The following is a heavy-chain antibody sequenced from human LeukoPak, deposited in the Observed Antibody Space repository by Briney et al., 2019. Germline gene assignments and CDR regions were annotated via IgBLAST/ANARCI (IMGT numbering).Heavy chain of an antibody. J-gene: IGHJ3*01. Sequence: GGSLRLSCAASGFTFSSYAMSWVRQAPGKGLEWVSAISATGGSTYYADSVKGRFIISRDNSKNTLYLQINSLRVEDTAVYSCAKPTPDYTYAFDVWGQGTMVTVSS. CDR1: GFTFSSYA. CDR2: ISATGGST. D-gene: IGHD4-11*01. V-gene: IGHV3-23*01. CDR3: AKPTPDYTYAFDV.